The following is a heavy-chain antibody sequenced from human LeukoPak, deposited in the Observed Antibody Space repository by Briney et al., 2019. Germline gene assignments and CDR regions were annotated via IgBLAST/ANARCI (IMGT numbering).Heavy chain of an antibody. CDR1: GFSFSGYS. CDR2: ISPSRSYI. J-gene: IGHJ4*02. V-gene: IGHV3-21*01. Sequence: GGSLRISCAASGFSFSGYSINWVRQAPGKGPEWMSSISPSRSYIYYADSVKGRFTISRGNAKNSVYLQMNSLRAEDTAVYYCARGRGCSSMSCYPDYWGQGTLVTVSS. CDR3: ARGRGCSSMSCYPDY. D-gene: IGHD2-2*01.